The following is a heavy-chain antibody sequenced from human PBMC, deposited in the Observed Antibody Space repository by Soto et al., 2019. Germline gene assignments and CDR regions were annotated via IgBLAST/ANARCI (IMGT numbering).Heavy chain of an antibody. J-gene: IGHJ3*02. CDR1: GYTFTSYY. V-gene: IGHV1-46*03. CDR2: INPSGGST. Sequence: ASVKVSCKASGYTFTSYYMHWVRQAPGQGFEWMGIINPSGGSTSYAQKFQGRVTMTRDTSTSTVYMELSSLRSEDTAVYYCASFGAVVPAANYDAFDIWGQGTMVTVSS. D-gene: IGHD2-2*01. CDR3: ASFGAVVPAANYDAFDI.